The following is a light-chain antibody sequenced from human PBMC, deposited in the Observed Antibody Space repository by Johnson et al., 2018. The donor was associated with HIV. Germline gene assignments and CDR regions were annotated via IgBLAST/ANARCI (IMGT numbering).Light chain of an antibody. Sequence: QSVLTQPPSVSAAPGQEVIISCSGSTSNVGNNFVSWYQQFPGRAPKLLIYENNKRPSGIPDRFSGSKSGTSATLGITGLQPGDEADYYCGTWDSSLSVYVFGTGTKVTVL. CDR2: ENN. CDR3: GTWDSSLSVYV. CDR1: TSNVGNNF. V-gene: IGLV1-51*02. J-gene: IGLJ1*01.